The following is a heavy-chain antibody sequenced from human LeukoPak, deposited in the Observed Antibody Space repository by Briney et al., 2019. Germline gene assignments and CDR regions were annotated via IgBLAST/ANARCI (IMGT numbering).Heavy chain of an antibody. CDR3: ARGGRYIAVYDY. D-gene: IGHD6-19*01. J-gene: IGHJ4*02. Sequence: PGGSLRLSCAASGFTFSSYSMNWVRQAPGKGLEWVSSISSSSSYIYYADSVNGRFTISRDNAKNSLYLQMNSLRAEDTAVYYCARGGRYIAVYDYWGQGTLVTVSS. CDR1: GFTFSSYS. CDR2: ISSSSSYI. V-gene: IGHV3-21*01.